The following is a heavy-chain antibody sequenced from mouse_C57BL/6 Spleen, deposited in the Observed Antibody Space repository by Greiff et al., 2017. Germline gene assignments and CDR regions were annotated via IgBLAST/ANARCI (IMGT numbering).Heavy chain of an antibody. J-gene: IGHJ2*01. CDR3: ARREITENYFDY. CDR2: IYPGDGDT. V-gene: IGHV1-80*01. Sequence: QVQLKESGAELVKPGASVKISCKASGYAFSSYWMNWVKQRPGKGLEWIGQIYPGDGDTNYNGKFKGKATLTADKSSSTAHMQLSSLTSEDSAVYFCARREITENYFDYWGKGTTLTVSS. CDR1: GYAFSSYW. D-gene: IGHD1-1*01.